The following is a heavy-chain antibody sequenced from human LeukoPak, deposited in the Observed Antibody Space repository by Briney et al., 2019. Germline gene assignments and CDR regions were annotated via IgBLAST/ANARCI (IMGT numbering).Heavy chain of an antibody. Sequence: PGGSLRLSCTASGFTFEEYAMHWVRQVPGKGLEWVSGVSSNSRSKDYPDSVKGRFTISRDNAKNSLYLQMNSLRVEDTAIYYCAKANWVSNADAVWWGQGTQVTVSS. CDR1: GFTFEEYA. CDR2: VSSNSRSK. D-gene: IGHD1-1*01. J-gene: IGHJ4*02. CDR3: AKANWVSNADAVW. V-gene: IGHV3-9*01.